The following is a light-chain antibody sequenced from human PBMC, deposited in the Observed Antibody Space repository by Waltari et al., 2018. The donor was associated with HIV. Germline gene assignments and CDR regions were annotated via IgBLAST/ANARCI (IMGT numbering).Light chain of an antibody. J-gene: IGLJ2*01. CDR1: SSNIGGNA. V-gene: IGLV1-44*01. CDR2: TYN. CDR3: AAWDDSLNGVL. Sequence: QSVLTQPPSASGTPGQRVTMTCSGSSSNIGGNAVNWYQQLPGTAPKLLIYTYNERPSGVPDRFSGSKSGTSASLAISGLQSEDEADYYCAAWDDSLNGVLFGGGTKLTVL.